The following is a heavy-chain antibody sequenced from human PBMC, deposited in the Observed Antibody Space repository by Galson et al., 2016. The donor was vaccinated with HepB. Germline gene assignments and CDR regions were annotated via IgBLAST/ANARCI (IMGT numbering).Heavy chain of an antibody. D-gene: IGHD3-10*01. CDR3: AMKRGSGWGMMLVRGGHGMDV. CDR2: VNHGGLT. V-gene: IGHV4-34*01. J-gene: IGHJ6*04. CDR1: GGSFISNY. Sequence: SETLSLTCAVNGGSFISNYWTWIRQTPGRGLEWIGEVNHGGLTKYNPSLKSRMEMSVDKSKRQVSLTLTSWTAADTGVYFCAMKRGSGWGMMLVRGGHGMDVWGKGTTVTVSS.